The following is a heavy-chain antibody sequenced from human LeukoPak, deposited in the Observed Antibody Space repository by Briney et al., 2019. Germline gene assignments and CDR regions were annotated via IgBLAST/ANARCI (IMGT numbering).Heavy chain of an antibody. CDR1: GFTFSSYA. Sequence: GGSLRLSCAASGFTFSSYAMSWVRQAPGKGLEWVSAISGSGGSTYYADSVKGRFTISRDNSKNTLYLQMNSLRAEDTAVYYCARSIREEGADGFYYYYMDVWGKGTTVTVSS. V-gene: IGHV3-23*01. CDR3: ARSIREEGADGFYYYYMDV. J-gene: IGHJ6*03. D-gene: IGHD1-26*01. CDR2: ISGSGGST.